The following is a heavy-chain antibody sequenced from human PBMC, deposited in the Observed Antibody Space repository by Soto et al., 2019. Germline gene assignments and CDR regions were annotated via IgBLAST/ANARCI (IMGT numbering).Heavy chain of an antibody. CDR3: ARDSYTRY. D-gene: IGHD4-4*01. CDR2: IYNDGST. CDR1: GFIVCSSY. V-gene: IGHV3-66*01. Sequence: EVQLVESGGGLVQPGGSLRLSCAASGFIVCSSYMSWVRQAPGKGLEWVSIIYNDGSTYYADSVKGRFTISRDDSKNTLYLQILSLRAEDTAVYYCARDSYTRYWGQGTLVTVSS. J-gene: IGHJ4*02.